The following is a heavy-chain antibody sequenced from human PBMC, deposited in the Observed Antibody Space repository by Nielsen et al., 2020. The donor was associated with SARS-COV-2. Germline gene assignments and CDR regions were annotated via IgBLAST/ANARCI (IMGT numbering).Heavy chain of an antibody. V-gene: IGHV1-2*02. CDR2: INPYSGGT. CDR3: ARARATIFGLVMSYGMDV. CDR1: GYTFTGYY. Sequence: ASVKVSCKASGYTFTGYYMHWVRQAPGQGLEWMGWINPYSGGTNYAQKFQGTVTMTRDASISTVYMELTSDDTAVYYCARARATIFGLVMSYGMDVWGQGTTVAVSS. J-gene: IGHJ6*02. D-gene: IGHD3/OR15-3a*01.